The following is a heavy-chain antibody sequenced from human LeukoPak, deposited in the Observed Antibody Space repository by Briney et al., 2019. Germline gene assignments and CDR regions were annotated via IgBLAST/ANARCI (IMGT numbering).Heavy chain of an antibody. CDR3: GREGSGSFSIGD. Sequence: GGSLRLSCSASGFTFVSYWMTWVRQAPGKGLEWVANIKQDGSEKYYADSAKGRFTISRDNAKNSLYLQMDSLRVEDTALYYCGREGSGSFSIGDWGQGTLVTVSS. D-gene: IGHD1-26*01. CDR2: IKQDGSEK. V-gene: IGHV3-7*01. CDR1: GFTFVSYW. J-gene: IGHJ4*02.